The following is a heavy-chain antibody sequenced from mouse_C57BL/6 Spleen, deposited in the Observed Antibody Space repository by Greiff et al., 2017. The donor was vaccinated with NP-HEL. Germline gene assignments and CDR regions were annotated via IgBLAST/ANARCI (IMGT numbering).Heavy chain of an antibody. CDR3: ARSGLTGTRGDY. CDR1: GYTFTSYT. Sequence: QVQLKQSGAELARPGASVKMSCKASGYTFTSYTMHWVKQRPGQGLEWIGYINPSSGYTKYNQKFKDKATLTADKSSSTAYMQLSSLTSEDSAVYYCARSGLTGTRGDYWGQSTTLTVSS. D-gene: IGHD4-1*01. J-gene: IGHJ2*01. CDR2: INPSSGYT. V-gene: IGHV1-4*01.